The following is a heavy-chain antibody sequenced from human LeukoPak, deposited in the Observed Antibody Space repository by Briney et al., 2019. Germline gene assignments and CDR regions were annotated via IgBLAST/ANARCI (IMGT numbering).Heavy chain of an antibody. D-gene: IGHD5-12*01. J-gene: IGHJ4*02. CDR2: IKQDGSEK. CDR3: ARDVRSGYDSPFDY. CDR1: GFTFSSYW. Sequence: GGSLRLSCAASGFTFSSYWMSWVRQAPGKGLEWVANIKQDGSEKYYVDSVKGRFTISRDNAKNSLYLQMNSLRAEDTAVYYCARDVRSGYDSPFDYWGQGTWSPSPQ. V-gene: IGHV3-7*01.